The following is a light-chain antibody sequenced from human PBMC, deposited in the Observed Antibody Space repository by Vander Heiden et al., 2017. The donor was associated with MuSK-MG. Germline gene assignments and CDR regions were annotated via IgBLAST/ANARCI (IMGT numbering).Light chain of an antibody. CDR3: QQGDNLPFL. CDR2: DAS. Sequence: DIQMTQSPSSLSASVGDRVTITCQASQDISNYLNWYQQKPGKAPKLLIYDASNLETGVPSRFSGRGSGTDFTFTISSLQPEDFATYYCQQGDNLPFLFGHGTKVDIK. CDR1: QDISNY. J-gene: IGKJ3*01. V-gene: IGKV1-33*01.